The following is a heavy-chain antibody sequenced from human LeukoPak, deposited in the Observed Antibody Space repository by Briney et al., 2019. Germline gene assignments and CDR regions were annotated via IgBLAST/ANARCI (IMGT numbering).Heavy chain of an antibody. V-gene: IGHV5-51*01. CDR1: GYSFTNYW. CDR3: ARLEWGLLDC. J-gene: IGHJ4*02. D-gene: IGHD1-26*01. CDR2: VYAGDSDT. Sequence: GESLKISCKGSGYSFTNYWIGWVRQMPGKGLEWMGMVYAGDSDTRYSPSFQGQVTISADKSISTAYLQWSSLKASDTAIYYCARLEWGLLDCWGQGTLVTVSS.